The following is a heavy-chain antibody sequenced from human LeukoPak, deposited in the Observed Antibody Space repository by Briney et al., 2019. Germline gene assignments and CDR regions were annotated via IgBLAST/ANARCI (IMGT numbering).Heavy chain of an antibody. CDR2: ISYTGST. CDR3: ARAIAVAGPAIYYFDY. CDR1: GGSISSSSLY. Sequence: SETLSLTCTVSGGSISSSSLYWGWIRQPPGKGLEWIGSISYTGSTYYNPSLKSRVTMSVDTSKNQFSLKLTSVTAADTAVYYCARAIAVAGPAIYYFDYWGQGTLVTVSS. V-gene: IGHV4-39*01. D-gene: IGHD6-19*01. J-gene: IGHJ4*02.